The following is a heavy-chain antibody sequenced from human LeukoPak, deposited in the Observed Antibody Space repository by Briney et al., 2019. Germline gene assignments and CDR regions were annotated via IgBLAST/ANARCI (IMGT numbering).Heavy chain of an antibody. V-gene: IGHV1-46*01. CDR1: GYTFTNYY. J-gene: IGHJ4*02. CDR3: ARGSQDAWEVLSY. Sequence: ASVKVSCKASGYTFTNYYMHWVRQAPGQGLEWMGIINPSGGSTSYAQKFQGRVTMTWDTSTSTVSMELSNLRSEDTAVYYCARGSQDAWEVLSYWGQGTLVTVSS. CDR2: INPSGGST. D-gene: IGHD3-10*01.